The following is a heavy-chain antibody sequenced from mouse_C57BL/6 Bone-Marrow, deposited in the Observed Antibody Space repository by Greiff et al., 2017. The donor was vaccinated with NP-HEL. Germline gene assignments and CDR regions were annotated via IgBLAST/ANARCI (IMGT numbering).Heavy chain of an antibody. J-gene: IGHJ1*03. CDR2: ISSGGSYT. CDR1: GFTFSSYG. D-gene: IGHD1-1*01. CDR3: ARPYYYGSSYRWYFDV. Sequence: QVESGGDLVKPGGSLKLSCAASGFTFSSYGMSWVRQTPDKRLEWVATISSGGSYTYYSDSVKGRFTISRDNAKNTLYLQRSSLKSEDTAMYYCARPYYYGSSYRWYFDVWGTGTTVTVSS. V-gene: IGHV5-6*01.